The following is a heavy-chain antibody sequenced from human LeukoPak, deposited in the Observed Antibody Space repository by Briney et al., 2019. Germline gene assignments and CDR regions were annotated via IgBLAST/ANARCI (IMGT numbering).Heavy chain of an antibody. J-gene: IGHJ4*02. CDR2: TYYRSKWYN. CDR1: GDTVSGNSAA. V-gene: IGHV6-1*01. CDR3: ARQGIAVAGDFDY. D-gene: IGHD6-19*01. Sequence: SQTLSLTCAISGDTVSGNSAAWSWIRLSPSRGLEWLGRTYYRSKWYNDYAVSVKSRMTINPGTSKNQFSLQLNSVTPEDTAVYYCARQGIAVAGDFDYWGQGTLVTVSS.